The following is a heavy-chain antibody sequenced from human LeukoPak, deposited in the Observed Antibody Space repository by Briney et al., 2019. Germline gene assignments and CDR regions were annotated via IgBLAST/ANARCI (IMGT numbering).Heavy chain of an antibody. V-gene: IGHV3-30*02. J-gene: IGHJ4*02. D-gene: IGHD3-10*01. CDR1: GFTFSSYV. CDR2: IRYDGSNK. CDR3: AKDPAWDYYGSGSYLDY. Sequence: GGSLRLSCAASGFTFSSYVMHWVRQAPGKGLEWVAFIRYDGSNKYYADSVKGRFTISRDNSKNTLYLQMNSLRAEDTAVYYCAKDPAWDYYGSGSYLDYWGQGNLVTVSS.